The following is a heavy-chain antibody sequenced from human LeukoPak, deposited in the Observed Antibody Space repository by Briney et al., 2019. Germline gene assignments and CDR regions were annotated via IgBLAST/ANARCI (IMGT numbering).Heavy chain of an antibody. CDR3: AKIPLNYYDTGDY. D-gene: IGHD3-22*01. CDR2: ISYDGSNK. CDR1: GFTLSSYA. J-gene: IGHJ4*02. Sequence: PGRSLRLSCAASGFTLSSYAMHWVRQAPGKGLEWVAVISYDGSNKYYADSVKGRFTISRDNSKNTLYLQMNSLRAEDTAVYYCAKIPLNYYDTGDYWGQGTLVTVSS. V-gene: IGHV3-30-3*02.